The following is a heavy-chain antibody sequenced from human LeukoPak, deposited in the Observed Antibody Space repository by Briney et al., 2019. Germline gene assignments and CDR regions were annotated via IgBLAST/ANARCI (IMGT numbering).Heavy chain of an antibody. CDR1: GFPFSSYE. CDR2: ISSSGSTI. Sequence: GGSLRLSCAASGFPFSSYEMNWVRQAPGKGLEWVSYISSSGSTIYCAGSVKGRFTISRDNAKNSLYLQMNSLRAEDTAVYYCAELGITMIGGVWGKGTTVTISS. V-gene: IGHV3-48*03. J-gene: IGHJ6*04. D-gene: IGHD3-10*02. CDR3: AELGITMIGGV.